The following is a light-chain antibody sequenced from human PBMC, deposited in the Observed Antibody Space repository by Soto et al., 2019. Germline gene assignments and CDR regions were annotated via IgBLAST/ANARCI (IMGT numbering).Light chain of an antibody. CDR2: DVS. CDR1: SSDVGGYNY. Sequence: QSALTQPRSVSGSPGQSVTISCTGTSSDVGGYNYVSWYQQPPGKAPKLMIYDVSKRPSGVPDRFSGSKSGTTASLTISGLQAEDEADYYCCSYAGSYTLYVFGTGTKLTVL. CDR3: CSYAGSYTLYV. V-gene: IGLV2-11*01. J-gene: IGLJ1*01.